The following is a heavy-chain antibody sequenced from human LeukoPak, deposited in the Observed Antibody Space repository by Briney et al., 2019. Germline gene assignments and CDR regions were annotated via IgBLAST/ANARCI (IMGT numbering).Heavy chain of an antibody. V-gene: IGHV3-11*01. Sequence: GGSLRLSCAASGFTFSDYYMSWIRQAPGKGLEWVSYISSSGSTIYYADSVKGRFTISRDNAKNSLYLQMNSLRAEDTAVYYCARADDYYDSSGYSYYYGMDVWGQGTTVTVSS. CDR2: ISSSGSTI. CDR1: GFTFSDYY. D-gene: IGHD3-22*01. CDR3: ARADDYYDSSGYSYYYGMDV. J-gene: IGHJ6*02.